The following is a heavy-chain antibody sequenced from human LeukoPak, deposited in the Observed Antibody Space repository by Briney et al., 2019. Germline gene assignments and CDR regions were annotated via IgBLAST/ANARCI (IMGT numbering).Heavy chain of an antibody. CDR1: GFIFSNYG. V-gene: IGHV3-30*04. CDR3: ARVRGRYTSGWYSN. CDR2: IKYDDRNK. Sequence: SLRLSCAASGFIFSNYGMHWVRQAPGKRLEWVAVIKYDDRNKNYAESVKGRFTISRDNSKNTLYLQMNSLRAEDTAVYYCARVRGRYTSGWYSNWGQGTLVTVSS. D-gene: IGHD6-19*01. J-gene: IGHJ4*02.